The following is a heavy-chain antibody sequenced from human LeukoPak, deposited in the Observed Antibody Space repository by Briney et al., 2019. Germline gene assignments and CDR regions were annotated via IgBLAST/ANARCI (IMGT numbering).Heavy chain of an antibody. CDR1: GGPISSYY. CDR3: ARRGMAAAGTFDY. J-gene: IGHJ4*02. V-gene: IGHV4-59*08. Sequence: SETLSLTCTVSGGPISSYYWSWIRQPPGKGLEWIGYIYYSGSTNYNPSLKSRVTISVDTSKNQFSLKLSSVTAADTAVYYCARRGMAAAGTFDYWGQGTLVTVSS. CDR2: IYYSGST. D-gene: IGHD6-13*01.